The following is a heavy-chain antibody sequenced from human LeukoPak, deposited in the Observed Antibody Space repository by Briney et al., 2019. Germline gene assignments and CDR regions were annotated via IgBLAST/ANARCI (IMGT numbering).Heavy chain of an antibody. V-gene: IGHV4-34*01. CDR1: GGSISSYY. CDR2: INHSGST. CDR3: ARGPPPPGDYGGNRGDDFDY. Sequence: PSETLSLTCTVSGGSISSYYWSWIRQPPGKGLEWIGEINHSGSTNYNPSLKSRVTISVDTSKNQFSLKLSSVTAADTAVYYCARGPPPPGDYGGNRGDDFDYWGQGTLVTVSS. D-gene: IGHD4-23*01. J-gene: IGHJ4*02.